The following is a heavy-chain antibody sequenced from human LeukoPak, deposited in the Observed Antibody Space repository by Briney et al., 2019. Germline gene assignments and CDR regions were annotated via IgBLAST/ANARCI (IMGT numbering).Heavy chain of an antibody. D-gene: IGHD6-19*01. Sequence: GGSLRLSCAASGFTFSSYAMSWVRQAPGKGLEWVSAISGSGGSTYYADSVKGRLTISRDNSKNTLYLQMDSLRAEDTAVYYCAKDPTRPIAVAGTFDYWGQGTLVTVSS. J-gene: IGHJ4*02. CDR1: GFTFSSYA. CDR3: AKDPTRPIAVAGTFDY. CDR2: ISGSGGST. V-gene: IGHV3-23*01.